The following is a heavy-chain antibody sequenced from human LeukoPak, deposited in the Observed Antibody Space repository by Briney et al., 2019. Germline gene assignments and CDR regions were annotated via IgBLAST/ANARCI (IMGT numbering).Heavy chain of an antibody. J-gene: IGHJ4*02. D-gene: IGHD3-16*01. V-gene: IGHV3-48*01. Sequence: GGSLRLSCAASGFTLSSYSMHWVRQAPGKGLEWVSYISSSSSTIYYADSVKGRFTISRDNAKNSLYLQMNSLRAEDTAVYYCARVGLAFDYWGQGTLVTVSS. CDR2: ISSSSSTI. CDR3: ARVGLAFDY. CDR1: GFTLSSYS.